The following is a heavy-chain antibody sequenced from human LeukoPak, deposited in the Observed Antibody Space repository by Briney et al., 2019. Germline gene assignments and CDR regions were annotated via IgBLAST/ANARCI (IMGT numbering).Heavy chain of an antibody. J-gene: IGHJ3*02. V-gene: IGHV4-34*01. CDR3: ARGYSSSWYTVRAFDN. Sequence: KASETLSLTCAVYGGSFSGYYWSWIRQPPGKGLEWIGEINHSGSTNYNPSLKSRVTISVDTSKNQFSLKLSSVTAADTAVYYCARGYSSSWYTVRAFDNWGQGTMVTVSS. D-gene: IGHD6-13*01. CDR2: INHSGST. CDR1: GGSFSGYY.